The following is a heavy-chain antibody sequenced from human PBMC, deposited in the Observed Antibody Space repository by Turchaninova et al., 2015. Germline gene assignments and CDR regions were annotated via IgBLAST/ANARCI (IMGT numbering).Heavy chain of an antibody. V-gene: IGHV3-30*02. J-gene: IGHJ1*01. CDR3: AKGFGSAKFIDT. D-gene: IGHD3-10*01. CDR2: IRYDGSIT. CDR1: YG. Sequence: YGMHWVRQAPGKGLEWLAFIRYDGSITEYADSIKGRFTISRDNAENILFLQLNSLRPDDTAVYFCAKGFGSAKFIDTWGRGTRVTVSS.